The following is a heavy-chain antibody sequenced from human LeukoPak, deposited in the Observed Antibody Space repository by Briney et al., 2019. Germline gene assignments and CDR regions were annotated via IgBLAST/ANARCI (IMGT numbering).Heavy chain of an antibody. J-gene: IGHJ3*02. CDR3: ARWYCSGGSCYSVWAFDI. Sequence: SETLSLTCAVYGRSSNGYYWSSIRQPPGKGLEWIGEINHNGSTNYNPSLKSRVIISVVTSKNEYSLKLSSVTAADTAVYYCARWYCSGGSCYSVWAFDIWGQGTMVTVSS. CDR2: INHNGST. CDR1: GRSSNGYY. V-gene: IGHV4-34*01. D-gene: IGHD2-15*01.